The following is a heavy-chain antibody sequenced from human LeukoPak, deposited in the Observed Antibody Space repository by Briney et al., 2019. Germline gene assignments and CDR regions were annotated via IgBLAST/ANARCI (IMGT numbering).Heavy chain of an antibody. Sequence: GGSLRLSCAASGFTFSNYWMHWVRQAPGKGLVWVSRIKTDGSSTSYADSVKGRFTISRDNAKNTLYLRMNTMSAEDTAVYFCARGGTSGCLDYWGQGTLVTVSS. CDR3: ARGGTSGCLDY. D-gene: IGHD6-19*01. J-gene: IGHJ4*02. CDR1: GFTFSNYW. CDR2: IKTDGSST. V-gene: IGHV3-74*01.